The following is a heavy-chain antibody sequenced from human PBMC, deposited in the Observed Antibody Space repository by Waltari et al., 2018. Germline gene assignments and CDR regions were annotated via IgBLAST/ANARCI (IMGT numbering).Heavy chain of an antibody. J-gene: IGHJ4*02. CDR1: GGTFSSYA. Sequence: QVQLVQSGAEVKKPGSSVKVSCKASGGTFSSYAISWVRQAPGQVLEWMGGIIPIFGTANYAQKFQGRVTITADESTSTAYMELSSLRSEDTAVYYCARTPLGSWNYVLDYWGQGTLVTVSS. CDR2: IIPIFGTA. D-gene: IGHD1-7*01. CDR3: ARTPLGSWNYVLDY. V-gene: IGHV1-69*01.